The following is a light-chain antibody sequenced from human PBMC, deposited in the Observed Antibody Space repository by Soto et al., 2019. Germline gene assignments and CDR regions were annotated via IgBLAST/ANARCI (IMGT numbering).Light chain of an antibody. CDR3: QQYNSYPWT. CDR2: DAS. Sequence: IQMPKSHSTLSASVGDRVTITCRASQSISSWLAWYQQKPGKAPKLLIYDASSLESGVPSRFSGSGSGTEFTLTISSLQPDDFATYYCQQYNSYPWTFGQGTKVDIK. CDR1: QSISSW. J-gene: IGKJ1*01. V-gene: IGKV1-5*01.